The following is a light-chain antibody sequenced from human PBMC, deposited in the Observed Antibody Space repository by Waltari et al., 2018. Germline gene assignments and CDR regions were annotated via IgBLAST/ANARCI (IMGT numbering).Light chain of an antibody. Sequence: QSALTQPPSASGSPGQSVTFSCTVTARDIGGFHFVSWYQQPPDKAPRLIIYDVIKRPLGVVDSFSGSKYGNTPSLTVSGLQAEYEADDFGCSFSGANNLLFGGGTRLTV. CDR3: CSFSGANNLL. J-gene: IGLJ2*01. CDR2: DVI. V-gene: IGLV2-8*01. CDR1: ARDIGGFHF.